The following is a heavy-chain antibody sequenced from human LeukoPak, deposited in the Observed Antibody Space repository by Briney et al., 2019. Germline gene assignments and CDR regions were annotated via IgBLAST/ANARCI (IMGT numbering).Heavy chain of an antibody. CDR1: GGSFSGYY. V-gene: IGHV4-34*01. CDR2: INHSGST. CDR3: ARGRNGYCSSTSCLTPNWFDP. J-gene: IGHJ5*02. Sequence: SETLSLTCAVYGGSFSGYYWSWIRQPPGKGLEWIGEINHSGSTNYNPSLKSRVTISVDTSKNQFSLKLSSVTAADTAVYYCARGRNGYCSSTSCLTPNWFDPRGQGTLVTVSS. D-gene: IGHD2-2*03.